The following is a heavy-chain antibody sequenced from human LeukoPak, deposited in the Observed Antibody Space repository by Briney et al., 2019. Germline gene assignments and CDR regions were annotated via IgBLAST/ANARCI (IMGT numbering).Heavy chain of an antibody. V-gene: IGHV4-34*01. Sequence: SHTLSLTCAVYCGSFSGHYCSWIRQHTGNGMEWNGEINHRITTNYNPSLKSRVTISVDTSKNQFSLKLSSVTAADTAVYYCARGGRLWFGERGFDPRGKGTPVTVAS. CDR1: CGSFSGHY. CDR3: ARGGRLWFGERGFDP. J-gene: IGHJ5*02. CDR2: INHRITT. D-gene: IGHD3-10*01.